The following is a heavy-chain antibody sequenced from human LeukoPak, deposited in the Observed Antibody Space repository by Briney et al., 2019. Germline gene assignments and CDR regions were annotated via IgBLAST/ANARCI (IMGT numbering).Heavy chain of an antibody. J-gene: IGHJ5*02. D-gene: IGHD5-24*01. V-gene: IGHV3-15*01. CDR2: IKSKIDGGTS. CDR1: GLSFSNAW. Sequence: PGGSLRLSCEASGLSFSNAWMSWVRQAPGKGLEWVGRIKSKIDGGTSIYAAPVKGRFTISRDDSKNSLYLQMNSLKTEDTAVYYCTIDDGYNMYNWFDPWGQGTLVTVSS. CDR3: TIDDGYNMYNWFDP.